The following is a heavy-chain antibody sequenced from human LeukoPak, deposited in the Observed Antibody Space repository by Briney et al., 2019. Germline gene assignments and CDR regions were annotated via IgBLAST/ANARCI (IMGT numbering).Heavy chain of an antibody. CDR2: ISSSSSYI. J-gene: IGHJ5*02. CDR3: ARDLMVRGRFGFDP. V-gene: IGHV3-21*01. CDR1: GFTFSSYS. Sequence: GGSLRLSCAASGFTFSSYSMNWVRQAPGKGLEWVSAISSSSSYIYYADSVKGRCTISRDNAKNSLYLQMNSLRAEDTAVYYCARDLMVRGRFGFDPWGQGTLVTVSS. D-gene: IGHD3-10*01.